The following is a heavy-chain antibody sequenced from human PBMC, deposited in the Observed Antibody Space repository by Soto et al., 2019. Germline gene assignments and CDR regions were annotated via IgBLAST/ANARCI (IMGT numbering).Heavy chain of an antibody. J-gene: IGHJ4*02. CDR3: ARVPRQFSWEARPLDY. V-gene: IGHV1-18*01. CDR2: ISAYNGNT. Sequence: GASVKVSCKASGYTFTSYGISWVRQAPGQGLEWMGWISAYNGNTNYAQKLQGRVTMTTDTSTSTAYMELRSLRSDDTAVYYCARVPRQFSWEARPLDYWGQGTLVTVSS. D-gene: IGHD1-26*01. CDR1: GYTFTSYG.